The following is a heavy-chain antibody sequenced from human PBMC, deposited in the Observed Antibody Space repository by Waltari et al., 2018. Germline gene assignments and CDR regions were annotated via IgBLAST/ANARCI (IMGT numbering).Heavy chain of an antibody. D-gene: IGHD6-19*01. CDR3: ARCGGSGWNPFDF. CDR2: IYYSGSA. V-gene: IGHV4-59*08. Sequence: QVQLQESGPGLVKPSETLSPTCTVSGGSISSYSWSWIRQPPGKGLEWIGDIYYSGSATYNPPLKSRVTISGDTSKTRFSLKRSCVTAADTALYYCARCGGSGWNPFDFWGQGTLVTVSS. J-gene: IGHJ4*02. CDR1: GGSISSYS.